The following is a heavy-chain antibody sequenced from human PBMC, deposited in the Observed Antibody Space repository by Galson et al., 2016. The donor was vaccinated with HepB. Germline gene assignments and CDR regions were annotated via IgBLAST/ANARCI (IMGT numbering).Heavy chain of an antibody. CDR2: IKAQAHDGST. V-gene: IGHV3-49*03. CDR3: SRDSHCTETSCLIGHFDS. CDR1: GFSFPDYS. Sequence: SLRLSCATSGFSFPDYSMNWFRQRPGKGLEWVGFIKAQAHDGSTIYSASLRGRFSVSRDDSEGSVYLEMNSLKSDDTAVYYCSRDSHCTETSCLIGHFDSWGQGTLVTVSS. D-gene: IGHD2-8*02. J-gene: IGHJ4*02.